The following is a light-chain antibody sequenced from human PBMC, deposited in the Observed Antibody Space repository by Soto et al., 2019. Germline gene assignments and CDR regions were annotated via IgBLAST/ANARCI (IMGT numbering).Light chain of an antibody. V-gene: IGKV4-1*01. Sequence: EIVITQSPYSLSVSLCERATINCKSSQSVFYSSNNKNYLAWYQQKPGQPPKLLIYWASTRESGVPDRFSGSGSGTDFTLTISSLQAEDVSVYYCQQYYSSPPTFGQGTKVDIK. CDR1: QSVFYSSNNKNY. CDR2: WAS. CDR3: QQYYSSPPT. J-gene: IGKJ1*01.